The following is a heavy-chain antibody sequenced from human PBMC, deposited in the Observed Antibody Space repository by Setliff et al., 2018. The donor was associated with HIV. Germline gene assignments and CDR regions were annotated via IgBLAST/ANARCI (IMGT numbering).Heavy chain of an antibody. CDR3: AREDSSYHYFDS. Sequence: SETLSLTCAVSGYSISSSHWWGWIRQPPGKGLEWIGYIYYSGSTNYNPSLKSRATMSVDTSNNRFSLKLSSVTALDTAVYYCAREDSSYHYFDSWGQGMLVTVSS. D-gene: IGHD3-22*01. CDR2: IYYSGST. CDR1: GYSISSSHW. V-gene: IGHV4-28*06. J-gene: IGHJ4*02.